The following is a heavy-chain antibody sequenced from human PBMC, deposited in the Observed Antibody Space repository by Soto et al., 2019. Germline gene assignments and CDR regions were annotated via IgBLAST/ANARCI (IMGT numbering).Heavy chain of an antibody. V-gene: IGHV4-34*01. CDR2: INHSGST. J-gene: IGHJ4*02. CDR3: ARHNYGSGSTYFDY. CDR1: GVSFSGYY. Sequence: SDTLSLTCAVYGVSFSGYYWTWILQPPGTGLEWIGEINHSGSTNYNPSLKSRVTISVDTSKNQFSLKLNSMTAADTAVYYCARHNYGSGSTYFDYWGQGTLVTVSS. D-gene: IGHD3-10*01.